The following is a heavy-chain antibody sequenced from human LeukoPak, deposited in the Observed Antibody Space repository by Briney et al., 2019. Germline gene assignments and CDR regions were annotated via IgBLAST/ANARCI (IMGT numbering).Heavy chain of an antibody. D-gene: IGHD3/OR15-3a*01. CDR2: IYYSGST. CDR1: GGSISSSGYY. CDR3: ARLSAMSFYYFDY. J-gene: IGHJ4*02. Sequence: SETLSLTCTVSGGSISSSGYYWGWIRQPPGKGLEWIGSIYYSGSTYYNPSLKSRVTISVDTSKNQFSLKLSSVTAADTAVYYCARLSAMSFYYFDYWGQGTLVTVSS. V-gene: IGHV4-39*01.